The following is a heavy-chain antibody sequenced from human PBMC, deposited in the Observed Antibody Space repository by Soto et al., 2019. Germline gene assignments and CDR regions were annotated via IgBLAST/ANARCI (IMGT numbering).Heavy chain of an antibody. CDR2: ISYDGSNK. CDR3: ARDPAAGEISLGDY. CDR1: GFTFSSYA. V-gene: IGHV3-30-3*01. Sequence: QVQLVESGGGVVQPGRSLRLSCAASGFTFSSYAMHWVRQAPGKGLEWVAVISYDGSNKYYADSVKGRFTISRDNYKNTVYLQMNSLRAEDTAVYYCARDPAAGEISLGDYWGQGTLVTVSS. J-gene: IGHJ4*02. D-gene: IGHD3-16*01.